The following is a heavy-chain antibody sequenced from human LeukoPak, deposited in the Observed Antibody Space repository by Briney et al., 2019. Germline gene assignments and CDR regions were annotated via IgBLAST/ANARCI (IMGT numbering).Heavy chain of an antibody. J-gene: IGHJ5*02. Sequence: SETLSLTCTVSGGSINSSSYYWGWIRQPPGKGLEWIGSIYYSGSTYYNPSLKSRVTISVDTSKNQFSLKLSSVTAADTAVYYCARGRTSSGWYGVDPWGQGTLVTVSS. V-gene: IGHV4-39*01. D-gene: IGHD6-19*01. CDR3: ARGRTSSGWYGVDP. CDR2: IYYSGST. CDR1: GGSINSSSYY.